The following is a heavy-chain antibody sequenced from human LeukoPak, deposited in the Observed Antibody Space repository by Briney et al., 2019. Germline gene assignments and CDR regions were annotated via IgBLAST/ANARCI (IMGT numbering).Heavy chain of an antibody. D-gene: IGHD3-9*01. CDR3: ARDLGVLRYFDWLRDY. J-gene: IGHJ4*02. Sequence: ASVKVSCKASGYTFTSSAMHWVRQAPGQGLEWMGWINVANGNTNYAQKLQGRVTMTTDTSTSTAYMELRSLRSDDTAVYYCARDLGVLRYFDWLRDYWGQGTLVTVSS. CDR2: INVANGNT. V-gene: IGHV1-18*01. CDR1: GYTFTSSA.